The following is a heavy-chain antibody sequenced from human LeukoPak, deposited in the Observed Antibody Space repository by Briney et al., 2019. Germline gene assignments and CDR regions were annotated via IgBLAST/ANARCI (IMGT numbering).Heavy chain of an antibody. CDR3: ARGVLVGPDEGFDY. CDR2: IIPIFGTA. D-gene: IGHD1-26*01. V-gene: IGHV1-69*01. Sequence: GSSVKVSCKASGGTFSSYAISWVRQAPGQGLEWMGGIIPIFGTANYAQKFQGRVTITADESTSTAYMELSSLRSEDTAVYYCARGVLVGPDEGFDYWGQGTLVTVSS. CDR1: GGTFSSYA. J-gene: IGHJ4*02.